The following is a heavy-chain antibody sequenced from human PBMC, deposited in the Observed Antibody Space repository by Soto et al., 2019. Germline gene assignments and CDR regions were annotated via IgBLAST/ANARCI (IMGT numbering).Heavy chain of an antibody. Sequence: ASVKVSCKASGYTFTGYYMHGVRQAPGKGLEWMGWINPNSGGTNYAQKFQGWVTMTRDTSISTAYMELSRLRSDDTAVYYCARARNWNYPFDYWGQGTLVTVSS. J-gene: IGHJ4*02. CDR3: ARARNWNYPFDY. CDR2: INPNSGGT. CDR1: GYTFTGYY. D-gene: IGHD1-7*01. V-gene: IGHV1-2*04.